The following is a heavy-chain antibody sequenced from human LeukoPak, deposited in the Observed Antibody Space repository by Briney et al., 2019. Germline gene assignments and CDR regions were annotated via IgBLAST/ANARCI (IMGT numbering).Heavy chain of an antibody. CDR3: ARKAITVTTLDY. J-gene: IGHJ4*02. D-gene: IGHD4-17*01. V-gene: IGHV3-48*04. Sequence: PGGSLRLSCAASGFTYSSYSVSWVRQAPGKGLEWVSFISRDGGTIDYADSVKGRFTISRDNAKNSLYLQMSRLRGEDTAVYYCARKAITVTTLDYWGQGTLVTVSS. CDR2: ISRDGGTI. CDR1: GFTYSSYS.